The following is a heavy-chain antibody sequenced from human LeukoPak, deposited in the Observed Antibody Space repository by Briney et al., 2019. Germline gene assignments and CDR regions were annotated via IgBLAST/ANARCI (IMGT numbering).Heavy chain of an antibody. D-gene: IGHD3-16*01. J-gene: IGHJ4*02. Sequence: GGSLRLSCASSGFTFSSYAMSWIRQAPGKGLEWVSTIGGTGVRTYYADSVKGRFTISRDNSKNTLYLQINSLRAEDTAVYFCAKDRLGGPYFFHYWGQGTLVTVSS. CDR2: IGGTGVRT. CDR3: AKDRLGGPYFFHY. CDR1: GFTFSSYA. V-gene: IGHV3-23*01.